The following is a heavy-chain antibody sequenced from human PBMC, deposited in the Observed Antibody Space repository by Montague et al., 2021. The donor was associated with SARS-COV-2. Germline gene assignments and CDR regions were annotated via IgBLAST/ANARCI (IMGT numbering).Heavy chain of an antibody. J-gene: IGHJ3*02. Sequence: SLSLSCAASGFAFSTHAMSWVRQAPGKGLEWVSLIYSDGGSTYYTDSVKGRFTISRDNAKNSLYLQMNSLRAEDTAVYYCARDYMVRGVLDAFDIWGQGTMVTVSS. D-gene: IGHD3-10*01. CDR3: ARDYMVRGVLDAFDI. CDR2: IYSDGGST. V-gene: IGHV3-23*03. CDR1: GFAFSTHA.